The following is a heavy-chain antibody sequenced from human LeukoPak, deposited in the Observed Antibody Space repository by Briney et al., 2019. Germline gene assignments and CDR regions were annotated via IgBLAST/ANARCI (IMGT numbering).Heavy chain of an antibody. D-gene: IGHD3-3*01. J-gene: IGHJ5*02. V-gene: IGHV1-69*13. CDR2: IIPIFGTA. CDR1: GGTFISYA. CDR3: ARDNDFWSGYNWFDP. Sequence: ASVKVSCKASGGTFISYAISWVRQAPGQGLEWMGGIIPIFGTANYAQKFRGRVTITADESTSTAYMELSSLRSEDTAVYYCARDNDFWSGYNWFDPWGQGTLVTVSS.